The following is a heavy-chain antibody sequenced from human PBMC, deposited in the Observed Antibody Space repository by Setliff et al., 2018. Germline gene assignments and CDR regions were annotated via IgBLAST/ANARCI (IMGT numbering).Heavy chain of an antibody. CDR1: EFTFNKYW. CDR3: ARGRGGSYYFGY. CDR2: IDPDGIGK. Sequence: QPGGSLRLSCAASEFTFNKYWMTWVRQAPGKGLEWVANIDPDGIGKYYIDSVRGRFTISRDNAKNSLYLQMNSLRAEDTAVYYCARGRGGSYYFGYWGQGTLVTVSS. V-gene: IGHV3-7*01. D-gene: IGHD2-15*01. J-gene: IGHJ4*02.